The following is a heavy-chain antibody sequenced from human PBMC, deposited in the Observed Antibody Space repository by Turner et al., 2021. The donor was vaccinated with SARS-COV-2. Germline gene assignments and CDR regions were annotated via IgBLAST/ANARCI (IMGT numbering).Heavy chain of an antibody. J-gene: IGHJ4*02. CDR3: AKSYSGSYWDRNDY. Sequence: QVQLVETGGGVVQPGRSLRLSCAASGFTFSIYGMHWVRQAPGKELEWVAVISYDGNNKYYTDSVKGRFTISRDNSKNTLYLQMNSLGAEDTAVYYCAKSYSGSYWDRNDYWGQGTLVTVSS. V-gene: IGHV3-30*18. CDR1: GFTFSIYG. CDR2: ISYDGNNK. D-gene: IGHD1-26*01.